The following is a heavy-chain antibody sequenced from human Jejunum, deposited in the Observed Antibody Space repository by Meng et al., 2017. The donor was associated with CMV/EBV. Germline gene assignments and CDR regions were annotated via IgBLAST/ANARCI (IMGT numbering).Heavy chain of an antibody. CDR2: INTNNGGT. V-gene: IGHV1-2*02. J-gene: IGHJ5*02. D-gene: IGHD1-26*01. CDR1: ASTFTDYY. Sequence: ASASTFTDYYIHWVRQAPGQGPEWMGWINTNNGGTNYVQKFQGRVTITRDTSISTAYMDLNRLTSDDTAVYYCARGVGSVDPRFDPWGQGTPVTVSS. CDR3: ARGVGSVDPRFDP.